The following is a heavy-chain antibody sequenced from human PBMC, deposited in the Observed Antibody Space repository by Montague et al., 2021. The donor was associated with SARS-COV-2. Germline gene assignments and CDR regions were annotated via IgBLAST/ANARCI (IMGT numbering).Heavy chain of an antibody. CDR3: ARDPNYYYTSGSRGNWFDP. CDR2: TYYRSKWYN. Sequence: CAISGDSVSSNSAAWNWIRQSPSRGLEWLGRTYYRSKWYNDYAVSVKSRITINPDTSKNQFSLQLSSVTAEDTAVYYCARDPNYYYTSGSRGNWFDPWGQGTLVTVSS. J-gene: IGHJ5*02. CDR1: GDSVSSNSAA. V-gene: IGHV6-1*01. D-gene: IGHD3-10*01.